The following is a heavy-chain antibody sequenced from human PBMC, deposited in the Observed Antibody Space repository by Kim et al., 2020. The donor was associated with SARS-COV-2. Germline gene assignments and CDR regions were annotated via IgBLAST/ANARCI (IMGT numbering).Heavy chain of an antibody. D-gene: IGHD6-19*01. V-gene: IGHV1-3*01. CDR1: GYTFTSYA. J-gene: IGHJ4*02. Sequence: ASVKVSCKASGYTFTSYAMHWVRQAPGQRLEWMGWINAGNGNTKYSQKFQGRVTITRDTSASTAYMELSSLRSEDTAVYYCASERSTGIAVAGTLDYWGQGTLVTVSS. CDR3: ASERSTGIAVAGTLDY. CDR2: INAGNGNT.